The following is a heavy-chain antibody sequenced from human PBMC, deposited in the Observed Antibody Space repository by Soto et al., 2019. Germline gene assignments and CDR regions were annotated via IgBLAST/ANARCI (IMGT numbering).Heavy chain of an antibody. CDR1: GFSLSTSGVG. D-gene: IGHD6-13*01. CDR2: IYWDDDK. CDR3: AHSSSSWSPNWFDP. V-gene: IGHV2-5*02. J-gene: IGHJ5*02. Sequence: LTCTFSGFSLSTSGVGVGWIRQPPGKALEWLALIYWDDDKRYSPSLKSRLTITKDTSKNQVVLTMTNMDPVDTATYYCAHSSSSWSPNWFDPWGQGTLVTVSS.